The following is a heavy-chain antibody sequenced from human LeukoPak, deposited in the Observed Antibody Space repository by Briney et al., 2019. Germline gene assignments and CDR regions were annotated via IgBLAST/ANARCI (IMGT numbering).Heavy chain of an antibody. CDR1: GFRFSSYE. V-gene: IGHV3-48*03. Sequence: GGSLRLSCAASGFRFSSYEMNWVRHAPGRGLEWVSYTGNTGRIIYYVDSVKGRFTVSRDNAKNSLYLKMNSLRAEDTAIYYCVRGDRYFFGYWGQRALGTVSS. D-gene: IGHD1-14*01. J-gene: IGHJ4*02. CDR3: VRGDRYFFGY. CDR2: TGNTGRII.